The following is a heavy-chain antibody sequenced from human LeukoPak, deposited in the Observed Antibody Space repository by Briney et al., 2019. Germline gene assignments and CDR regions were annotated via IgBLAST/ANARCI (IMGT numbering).Heavy chain of an antibody. CDR3: VRHNNYALDY. CDR2: IFPGNSDT. V-gene: IGHV5-51*01. CDR1: GYSFISYW. D-gene: IGHD5-18*01. J-gene: IGHJ4*02. Sequence: GASLKISCEGSGYSFISYWIGWARQMPGKGLEWMAIIFPGNSDTIYSPSFQGQVTISADKSISTAYLQWRGLKASDTAICYCVRHNNYALDYWGQGTLVTVSS.